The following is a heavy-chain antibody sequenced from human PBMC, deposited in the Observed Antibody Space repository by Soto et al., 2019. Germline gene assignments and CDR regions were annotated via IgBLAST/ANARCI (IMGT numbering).Heavy chain of an antibody. CDR1: GGSISSGGYY. CDR3: ASSDGYNFDY. V-gene: IGHV4-31*03. J-gene: IGHJ4*02. CDR2: IYYSGTT. D-gene: IGHD5-12*01. Sequence: QVQLQESGPGLVKPSQTLSLTCTVSGGSISSGGYYWSWIRQHPGKGLEWIGYIYYSGTTYYNPSRKSRVAITVDTSKDQFSLNLSSVTAADTAVYYCASSDGYNFDYWGQGTLVTVSS.